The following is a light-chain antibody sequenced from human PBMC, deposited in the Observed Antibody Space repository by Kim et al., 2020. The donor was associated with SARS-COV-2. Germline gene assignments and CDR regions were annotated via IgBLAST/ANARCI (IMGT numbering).Light chain of an antibody. CDR1: QNINSH. CDR2: AAS. Sequence: ASVGDRVTTTDRTSQNINSHLNWYHQKPGRAPKLLIYAASTLQGGVPSRFSGSGAETDFTLTISSLQPEDFATYFCQQTYISPFTFGPGTKVDIK. CDR3: QQTYISPFT. J-gene: IGKJ3*01. V-gene: IGKV1-39*01.